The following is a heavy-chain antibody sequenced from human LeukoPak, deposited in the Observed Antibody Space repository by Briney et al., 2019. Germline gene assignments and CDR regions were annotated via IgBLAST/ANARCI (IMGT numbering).Heavy chain of an antibody. V-gene: IGHV4-34*01. Sequence: PSETLSLTCTVSGGSISSYYWSWIRQPPGKGLEWIGEINHSGSTNYNPSLKSRVTISVDTSKNQFSLKLSSVTAADTAVYYCARVRPIAARRGGLDYWGQGTLVTVSS. J-gene: IGHJ4*02. CDR3: ARVRPIAARRGGLDY. D-gene: IGHD6-6*01. CDR1: GGSISSYY. CDR2: INHSGST.